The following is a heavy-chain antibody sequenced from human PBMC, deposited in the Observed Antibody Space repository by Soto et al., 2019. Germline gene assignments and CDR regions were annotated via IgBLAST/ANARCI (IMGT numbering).Heavy chain of an antibody. Sequence: QVQLVQSGAEVKKPGSSVKVSCKASGGTFSSYAISWVRQAPGQGLEWMGGIIPIFGTANYAQKFQGRVTITADKSTSTAYMGLSSLRSEDTAVYYCARGRIAAQQGYYYYGMDVWGQGTTVTVSS. D-gene: IGHD6-13*01. CDR1: GGTFSSYA. J-gene: IGHJ6*02. V-gene: IGHV1-69*06. CDR3: ARGRIAAQQGYYYYGMDV. CDR2: IIPIFGTA.